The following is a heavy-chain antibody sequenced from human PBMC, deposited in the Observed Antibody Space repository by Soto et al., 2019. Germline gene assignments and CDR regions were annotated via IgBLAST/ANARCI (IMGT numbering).Heavy chain of an antibody. CDR1: GGSIDNYY. CDR2: IYSRGST. D-gene: IGHD4-17*01. V-gene: IGHV4-59*01. CDR3: ARGATGGRNTVTTSAV. J-gene: IGHJ4*02. Sequence: QVQLQESGAGLVKPSETLSLTCTVSGGSIDNYYWSWIRQPPGCGLECIGFIYSRGSTNYNPAVKSPVTSSAEKSMNQVSLKLTSVTTADTAIYHCARGATGGRNTVTTSAVWGQGTPVTVAS.